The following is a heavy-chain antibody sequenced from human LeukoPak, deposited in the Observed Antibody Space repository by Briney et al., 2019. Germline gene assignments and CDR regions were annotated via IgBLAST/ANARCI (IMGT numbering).Heavy chain of an antibody. J-gene: IGHJ4*02. CDR3: ARHGTAFDY. CDR1: GFTFSGSA. CDR2: IRSKANNYAT. V-gene: IGHV3-73*01. D-gene: IGHD6-13*01. Sequence: PGGSLRLSCAASGFTFSGSAMHWVRQASGKRLEWVGYIRSKANNYATAYAESVKGRFTISRDDSKNTAYLQMNNLKTEDTAVYFCARHGTAFDYWGQGTLVTVSS.